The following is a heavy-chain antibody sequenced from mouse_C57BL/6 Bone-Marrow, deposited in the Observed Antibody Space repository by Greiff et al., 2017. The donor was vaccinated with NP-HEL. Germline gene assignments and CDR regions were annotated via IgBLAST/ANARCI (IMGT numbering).Heavy chain of an antibody. J-gene: IGHJ3*01. Sequence: QVQLQQPGAELVKPGASVKLSCKASGYTFTSYWMHWVKQRPGQGLEWIGMNHPNSGSTNYNEKFKSKATLTVDKSSSTAYMQLSSLTSEDSAVYYCAYDGYYRGFAYWGQGTLVTVSA. D-gene: IGHD2-3*01. CDR1: GYTFTSYW. CDR3: AYDGYYRGFAY. V-gene: IGHV1-64*01. CDR2: NHPNSGST.